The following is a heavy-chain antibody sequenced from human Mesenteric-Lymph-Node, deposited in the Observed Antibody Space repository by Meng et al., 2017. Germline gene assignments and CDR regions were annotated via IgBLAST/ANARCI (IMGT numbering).Heavy chain of an antibody. D-gene: IGHD4-17*01. Sequence: SETLSLTCTVSGGPISSVGYYWSWIRQRPGKGLEWIGYIYYSVNTYYNPSLKNLVSMSVDTSMNLFSLGLSSVTAADTAVYCYARVNTYGDYAIDYWGQGTLVTVSS. J-gene: IGHJ4*02. CDR3: ARVNTYGDYAIDY. V-gene: IGHV4-31*01. CDR2: IYYSVNT. CDR1: GGPISSVGYY.